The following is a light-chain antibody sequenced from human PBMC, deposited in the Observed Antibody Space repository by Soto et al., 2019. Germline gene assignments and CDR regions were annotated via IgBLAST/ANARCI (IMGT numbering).Light chain of an antibody. CDR3: QQYNNWPRT. CDR2: AAS. V-gene: IGKV1-39*01. CDR1: QSISSY. J-gene: IGKJ1*01. Sequence: DIQMTQSPSSLSASVGDRVAITCQASQSISSYLNWYQQKPGKAPKLLIYAASSLQSGVPSRFSGSGSGTEFTLTISSLQSEDFAVYYCQQYNNWPRTFGQGTKVDIK.